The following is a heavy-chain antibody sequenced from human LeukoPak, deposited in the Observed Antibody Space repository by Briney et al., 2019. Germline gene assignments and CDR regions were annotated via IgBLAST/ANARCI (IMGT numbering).Heavy chain of an antibody. D-gene: IGHD6-19*01. CDR3: AKDQGIAVAGTDDAFDI. CDR1: GFTFSNYG. V-gene: IGHV3-30*18. J-gene: IGHJ3*02. Sequence: GGSLRLSCAASGFTFSNYGMHWVRQAPGKGLEWVGVIAYDGSNEYYAEFVKRRFTISRDNSKNTLYLQMYSLRAEDTAVYFCAKDQGIAVAGTDDAFDIWGEGTRVTVSS. CDR2: IAYDGSNE.